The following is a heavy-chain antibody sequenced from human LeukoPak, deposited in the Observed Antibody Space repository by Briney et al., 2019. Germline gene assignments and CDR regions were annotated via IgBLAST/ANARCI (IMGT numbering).Heavy chain of an antibody. J-gene: IGHJ4*02. CDR3: AREAVAAAGSHFDY. V-gene: IGHV4-34*01. D-gene: IGHD6-13*01. Sequence: SETLSLTRAVYGGSFSGYYWSWIRQPPGKGLEWIGEINHSGSTNYNPSLKSRVTISVDTSKNQFSLKLSSVTAADTAVYYCAREAVAAAGSHFDYWGQGTLVTVSS. CDR2: INHSGST. CDR1: GGSFSGYY.